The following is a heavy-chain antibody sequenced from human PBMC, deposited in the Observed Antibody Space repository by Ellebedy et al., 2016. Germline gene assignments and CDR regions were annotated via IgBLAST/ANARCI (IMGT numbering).Heavy chain of an antibody. Sequence: SETLSLTCNVSGYSISSGYYWDWIRQPPGKGLEWIGNIYHSGSTYYNPSLKSRVTISVDTSKNQFSLKLTSVTAADTAVYYCARDLLDSPYYFDYWGQGTLVTVSS. J-gene: IGHJ4*02. CDR2: IYHSGST. CDR3: ARDLLDSPYYFDY. V-gene: IGHV4-38-2*02. CDR1: GYSISSGYY. D-gene: IGHD1-26*01.